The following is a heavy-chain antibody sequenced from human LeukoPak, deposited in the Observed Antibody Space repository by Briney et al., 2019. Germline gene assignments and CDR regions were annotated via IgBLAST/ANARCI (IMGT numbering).Heavy chain of an antibody. CDR1: GFTFSGSA. J-gene: IGHJ6*04. V-gene: IGHV3-73*01. Sequence: GGPLRLSCAASGFTFSGSAMHWVRQASGKGLEWVGRIRSKANSYATAYAAWVKGRFTISRDDSKNTAYLQMNSLKTEDTAVYYCITMVRGDYYYYGMDVWGKGTTVTVSS. D-gene: IGHD3-10*01. CDR2: IRSKANSYAT. CDR3: ITMVRGDYYYYGMDV.